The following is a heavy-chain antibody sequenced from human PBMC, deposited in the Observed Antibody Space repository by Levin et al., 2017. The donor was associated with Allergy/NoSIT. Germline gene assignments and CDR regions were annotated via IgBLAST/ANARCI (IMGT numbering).Heavy chain of an antibody. J-gene: IGHJ4*02. D-gene: IGHD3-10*01. Sequence: GESLKISCAASGFIVSDSYMSWIRQAPGKGLEWVSYVSRGNSYTNYLDSVKGRFTISRDNAKNSLYLQMNSLRAEDTAIYYCARGRVPNDYWGQGTLVTVSS. V-gene: IGHV3-11*05. CDR3: ARGRVPNDY. CDR1: GFIVSDSY. CDR2: VSRGNSYT.